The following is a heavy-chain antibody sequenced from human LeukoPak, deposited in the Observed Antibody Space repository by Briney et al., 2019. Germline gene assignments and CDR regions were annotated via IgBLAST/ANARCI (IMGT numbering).Heavy chain of an antibody. Sequence: ASVKVSYKASGGTFSSYAISWVRQAPGQGLEWMGGIIPIFGTANYAQKFQGRVTITADESTSTAYMELSSLRSEDTAVYYCARAQGGSYSLAIWFDPWGQGTLVTVSS. CDR3: ARAQGGSYSLAIWFDP. V-gene: IGHV1-69*13. CDR2: IIPIFGTA. CDR1: GGTFSSYA. D-gene: IGHD1-26*01. J-gene: IGHJ5*02.